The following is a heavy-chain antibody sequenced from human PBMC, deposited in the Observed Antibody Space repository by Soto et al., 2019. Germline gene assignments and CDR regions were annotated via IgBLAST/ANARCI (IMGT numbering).Heavy chain of an antibody. D-gene: IGHD3-9*01. J-gene: IGHJ6*02. CDR2: ISSSSSTI. V-gene: IGHV3-48*02. CDR3: ARDSSGGYDILTGLYGMDV. Sequence: GGSLRVSCAASGFTFISYSMNWVRQAPGKGLEWVSYISSSSSTIYYADSVKGRFTISRDNAKNSLYLQMNSLRDEDTAVYYCARDSSGGYDILTGLYGMDVWGQGTTVTVSS. CDR1: GFTFISYS.